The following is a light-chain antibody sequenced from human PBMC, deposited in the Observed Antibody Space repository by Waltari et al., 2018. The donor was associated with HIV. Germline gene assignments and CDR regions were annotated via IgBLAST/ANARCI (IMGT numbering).Light chain of an antibody. CDR2: RAS. Sequence: DIQMTQSPSTLSASVGDTVTITCRASQSISNWLAWYQQRPGKAPKLLIYRASGLESGVPSRFSGSGSGTQFTLTINSLQADDFATYYCQHYNKFRWTFGQGTKVEIK. CDR3: QHYNKFRWT. V-gene: IGKV1-5*03. CDR1: QSISNW. J-gene: IGKJ1*01.